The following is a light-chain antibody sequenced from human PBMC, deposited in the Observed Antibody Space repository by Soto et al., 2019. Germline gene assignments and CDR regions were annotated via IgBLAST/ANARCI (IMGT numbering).Light chain of an antibody. Sequence: QSVLAQPASVSGSPGQSVTISCSGSSIDVGDNNYVSWYQHHPGKAPILIIYDVSNRPSGVSNRFSGSSSDNTASLTISGLLPDDEADYYCSSYTTSSTPSYVFGTGTKLTVL. V-gene: IGLV2-14*03. CDR1: SIDVGDNNY. J-gene: IGLJ1*01. CDR3: SSYTTSSTPSYV. CDR2: DVS.